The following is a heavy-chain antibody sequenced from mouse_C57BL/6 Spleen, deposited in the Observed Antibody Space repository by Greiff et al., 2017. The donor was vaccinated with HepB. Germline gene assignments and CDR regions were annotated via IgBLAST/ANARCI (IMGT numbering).Heavy chain of an antibody. Sequence: QVQLQQSGAELVMPGASVKLSCKASGYTFTSYWMHWVKQRPGQGLEWIGEIDPSDSYTNYNQKFKGKSTLTVDKSSSTAYMQLSSLTSEDSAVYYCARVTTVVENYAMDYWGQGTSVTVSS. CDR2: IDPSDSYT. V-gene: IGHV1-69*01. J-gene: IGHJ4*01. D-gene: IGHD1-1*01. CDR3: ARVTTVVENYAMDY. CDR1: GYTFTSYW.